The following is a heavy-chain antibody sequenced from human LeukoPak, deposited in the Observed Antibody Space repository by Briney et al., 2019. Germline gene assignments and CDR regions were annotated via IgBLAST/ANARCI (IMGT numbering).Heavy chain of an antibody. CDR1: GFTFSSYA. J-gene: IGHJ4*02. CDR2: LSSSGGST. D-gene: IGHD2-21*01. CDR3: AKDAGLLPDV. Sequence: GGSLRLSCSASGFTFSSYAMSWVRQAPGKGLEWVSTLSSSGGSTYNADFVKGRFTISRDNSKNTLCLQMNSLRDEDTAVYYCAKDAGLLPDVWGQGTLVTVSS. V-gene: IGHV3-23*01.